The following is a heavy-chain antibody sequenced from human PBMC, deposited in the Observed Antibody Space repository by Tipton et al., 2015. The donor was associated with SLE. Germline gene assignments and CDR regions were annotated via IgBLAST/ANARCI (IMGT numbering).Heavy chain of an antibody. CDR1: GGSFSGYY. CDR3: ARRKSIAARRGVFDY. J-gene: IGHJ4*02. D-gene: IGHD6-6*01. Sequence: TLSLTCAVYGGSFSGYYWSWIRQPPGKGLEWIGEINHSGSTNYNPSLKSRVTISVDTSKNQFSLKLSSVTAADTAVYYCARRKSIAARRGVFDYWGQGTLVTVSS. CDR2: INHSGST. V-gene: IGHV4-34*01.